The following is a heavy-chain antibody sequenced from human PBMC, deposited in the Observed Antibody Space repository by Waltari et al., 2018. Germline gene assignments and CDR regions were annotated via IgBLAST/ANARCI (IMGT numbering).Heavy chain of an antibody. CDR1: GFTISSYA. CDR2: ISGSGGST. D-gene: IGHD6-19*01. Sequence: EVQLLESGGGLVQPGGSLRLSCAASGFTISSYAMSWVRQAPGKGLEWVSAISGSGGSTYYADAVKGRFTISRDNSKNTLYLQMNSLRAEDTAVYYCAKDSKQGGWYVGAFDIWGQGTMVTVYS. J-gene: IGHJ3*02. CDR3: AKDSKQGGWYVGAFDI. V-gene: IGHV3-23*01.